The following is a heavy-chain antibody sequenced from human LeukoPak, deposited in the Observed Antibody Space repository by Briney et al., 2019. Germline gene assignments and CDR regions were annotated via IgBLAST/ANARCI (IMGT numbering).Heavy chain of an antibody. CDR1: GGSITTVNW. V-gene: IGHV4-4*02. CDR3: ARGYGSRWFVP. D-gene: IGHD3-10*01. J-gene: IGHJ5*02. Sequence: SGTLSLTCAVSGGSITTVNWWGWVRQPPGKGLEWIGEIYHSGSINYNPSLKSRITMSVEKSKNQFYLKLSSVTAADTAVYYCARGYGSRWFVPWGQGTLVTVSS. CDR2: IYHSGSI.